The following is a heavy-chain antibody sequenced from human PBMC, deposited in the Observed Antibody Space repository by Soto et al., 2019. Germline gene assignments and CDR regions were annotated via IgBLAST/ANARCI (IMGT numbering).Heavy chain of an antibody. J-gene: IGHJ6*02. Sequence: GGSLRLSCAASGFTFSSYGMHWVRQAPGKGLEWVAVIWYDGSNKYYADSVKGRFTISRDNSKNTLYLQMNSLRAEDTAVYYCASANMALYYYYGMDVWGQGTTVTVSS. D-gene: IGHD3-10*01. CDR2: IWYDGSNK. CDR3: ASANMALYYYYGMDV. CDR1: GFTFSSYG. V-gene: IGHV3-33*01.